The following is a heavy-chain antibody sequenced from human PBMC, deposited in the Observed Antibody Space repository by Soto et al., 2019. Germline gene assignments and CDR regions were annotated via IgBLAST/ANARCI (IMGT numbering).Heavy chain of an antibody. J-gene: IGHJ4*02. CDR3: ARVWQLVPHFDY. CDR2: IYYSGST. V-gene: IGHV4-59*01. Sequence: SETLSLTCTVSGGSISSYYWSWIRQPPGKGLEWIGYIYYSGSTNYNPSLKSRVTISVDTSKNQFSLKLSSVTAADTAVYYCARVWQLVPHFDYWGQGTLVTVSS. CDR1: GGSISSYY. D-gene: IGHD6-6*01.